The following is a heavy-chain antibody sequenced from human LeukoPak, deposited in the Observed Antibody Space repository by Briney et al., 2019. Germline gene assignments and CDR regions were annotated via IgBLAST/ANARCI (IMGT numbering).Heavy chain of an antibody. CDR2: ISAYNGNT. CDR1: GYTLTSYG. J-gene: IGHJ6*02. CDR3: ARGVLRFLEWLLDYGMDV. V-gene: IGHV1-18*01. Sequence: ASVKVSCKASGYTLTSYGISWVRQAPGQGLEWMGWISAYNGNTNYAQKLQGRVTMTRNTSISTAYMELSSLRSEDTAVYYCARGVLRFLEWLLDYGMDVWGQGTTVTVSS. D-gene: IGHD3-3*01.